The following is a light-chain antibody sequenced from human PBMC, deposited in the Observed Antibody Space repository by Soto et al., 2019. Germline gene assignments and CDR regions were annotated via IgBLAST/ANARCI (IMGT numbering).Light chain of an antibody. CDR2: AAA. V-gene: IGKV1-9*01. Sequence: DIQLTQSPSFLSASVGDRVTITCRASQGIGSSLAWYQQKPGNAPKILIYAAATLQGGVPSRFSGSGSGTEFTLTISSVQPEDFASYYCQHLNSYPREVTFGGGTKVEIE. CDR1: QGIGSS. J-gene: IGKJ4*01. CDR3: QHLNSYPREVT.